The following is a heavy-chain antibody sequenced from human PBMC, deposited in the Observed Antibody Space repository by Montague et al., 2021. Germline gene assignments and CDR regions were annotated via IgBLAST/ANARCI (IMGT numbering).Heavy chain of an antibody. V-gene: IGHV3-7*03. D-gene: IGHD4/OR15-4a*01. CDR3: ARNPAYGALDY. CDR1: GLLFSHSW. J-gene: IGHJ4*02. CDR2: VNPDGSQV. Sequence: SLSLSFSASGLLFSHSWMAWVRLPPGKGLEWVAGVNPDGSQVGYVESVKGRFTVSKDNAKNSLFLQMNSLRGDDTALYYCARNPAYGALDYWSQGTRVTVSS.